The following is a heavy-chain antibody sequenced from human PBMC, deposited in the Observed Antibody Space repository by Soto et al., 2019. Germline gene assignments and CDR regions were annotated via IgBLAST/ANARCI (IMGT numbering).Heavy chain of an antibody. Sequence: QVQLVESGGGVVQPGRSLRLSCAASGFTFSSYGMHWVRQAPGKGLEWVAVISYDGSNKYYADSVKGRFTISRDNSKNTLYLQMNSLRAEDTAVYYCAKDRHYDFWSGHDYWGQGTLVTVSS. CDR2: ISYDGSNK. CDR3: AKDRHYDFWSGHDY. CDR1: GFTFSSYG. D-gene: IGHD3-3*01. V-gene: IGHV3-30*18. J-gene: IGHJ4*02.